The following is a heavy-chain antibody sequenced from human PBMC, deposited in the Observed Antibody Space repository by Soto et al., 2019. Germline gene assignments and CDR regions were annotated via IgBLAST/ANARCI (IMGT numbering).Heavy chain of an antibody. CDR3: AREVENYDSSGYYYGY. V-gene: IGHV1-46*01. D-gene: IGHD3-22*01. J-gene: IGHJ4*02. CDR1: GYNFTSLY. Sequence: GASVKVSCKASGYNFTSLYAHWVRQAPGQGLEWMGIINPRNGKTTYAQKFQGRVTLTRDTSTTTMYMELNTLSTDDTAVYYCAREVENYDSSGYYYGYWGQGTLVTVSS. CDR2: INPRNGKT.